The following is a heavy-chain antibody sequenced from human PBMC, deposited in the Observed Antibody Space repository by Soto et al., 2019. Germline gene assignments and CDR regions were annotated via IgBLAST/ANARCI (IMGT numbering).Heavy chain of an antibody. J-gene: IGHJ2*01. Sequence: QVQLQQWGAGLLKPSETLSLTCAVYGGSFSGYYWSWIRQPPGKGLEWIGEINHSGSTNYNPSLKSRVTISVDTSKNQFSLKLSSVTASDTAVYYCARGRKWGEGGRYIDLSGRGTLVTVSS. D-gene: IGHD2-15*01. V-gene: IGHV4-34*01. CDR3: ARGRKWGEGGRYIDL. CDR2: INHSGST. CDR1: GGSFSGYY.